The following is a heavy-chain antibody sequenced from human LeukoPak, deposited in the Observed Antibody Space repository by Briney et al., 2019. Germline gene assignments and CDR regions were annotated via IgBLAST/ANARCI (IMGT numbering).Heavy chain of an antibody. J-gene: IGHJ4*02. CDR3: ARLPERSRGFDY. Sequence: ASVKVSCKASGYTFTSYDINWVRQATGQGLEWMGWMNPNSGNTGYARKFQGRATMTRNTSISTAYMELSSLRSEDTAVYYCARLPERSRGFDYWGQGTLVTVSS. CDR1: GYTFTSYD. CDR2: MNPNSGNT. V-gene: IGHV1-8*01. D-gene: IGHD1-1*01.